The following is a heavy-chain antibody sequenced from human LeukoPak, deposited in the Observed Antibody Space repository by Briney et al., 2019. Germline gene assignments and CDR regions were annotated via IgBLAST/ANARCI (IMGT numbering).Heavy chain of an antibody. Sequence: PGGSLRLSCAASGFTCSSYEMNWVRQAPGKGLEWVSYISSSGSTIYYADSVKGRFTISRDNAKNSLYLQMNSLRAEDTAVYYCARVYYYDSSGHDAFDIWGQGTMVTVSS. CDR3: ARVYYYDSSGHDAFDI. D-gene: IGHD3-22*01. CDR1: GFTCSSYE. V-gene: IGHV3-48*03. CDR2: ISSSGSTI. J-gene: IGHJ3*02.